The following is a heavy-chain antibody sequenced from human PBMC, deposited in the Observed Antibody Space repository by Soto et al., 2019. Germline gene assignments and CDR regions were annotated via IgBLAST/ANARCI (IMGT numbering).Heavy chain of an antibody. CDR2: IYHSGST. CDR3: ARVPDR. J-gene: IGHJ5*02. V-gene: IGHV4-30-2*01. D-gene: IGHD2-2*01. CDR1: GDSIRSAGYS. Sequence: PSETLSLTCAVSGDSIRSAGYSWSWIRQPPGKGLEWIGYIYHSGSTYYNPSLKSRVTISVDRSKNQFSLKLSSVTAADTAVYYCARVPDRWGQGTLVTVSS.